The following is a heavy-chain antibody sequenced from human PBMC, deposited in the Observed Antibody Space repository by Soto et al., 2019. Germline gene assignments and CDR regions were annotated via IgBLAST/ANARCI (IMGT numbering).Heavy chain of an antibody. CDR2: IYHSGST. D-gene: IGHD4-17*01. V-gene: IGHV4-4*02. CDR3: AVRTTVTTRLGY. Sequence: QVQLQESGPGLVKPSGTLSLTCAVSGGSISSSNWWSWGRQPPGKGLEWIGEIYHSGSTNYNPSLKSRGNIPGDKSKNQFSLKLSSVNDADTAVYYCAVRTTVTTRLGYWGQGNLVTVSS. CDR1: GGSISSSNW. J-gene: IGHJ4*02.